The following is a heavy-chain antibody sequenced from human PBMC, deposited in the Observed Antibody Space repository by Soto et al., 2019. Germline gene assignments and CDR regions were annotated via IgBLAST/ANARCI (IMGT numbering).Heavy chain of an antibody. CDR2: IYNDGTYS. CDR3: TRGPRPISTGTGAY. V-gene: IGHV3-74*01. J-gene: IGHJ4*02. Sequence: SRRLSCAACGFIFKMYWMHWVRQSPGKGLVWISRIYNDGTYSDYADSVRGRFTISRDNVNDTLYLQMNNLRAEDSGLYYCTRGPRPISTGTGAYWGQGTQVTVSS. CDR1: GFIFKMYW. D-gene: IGHD3-10*01.